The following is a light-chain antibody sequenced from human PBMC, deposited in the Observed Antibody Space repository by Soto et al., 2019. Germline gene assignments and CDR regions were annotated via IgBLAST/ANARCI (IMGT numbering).Light chain of an antibody. V-gene: IGLV1-44*01. J-gene: IGLJ1*01. CDR3: ASWDDSLNVYV. CDR2: DNS. CDR1: SNSGSNS. Sequence: SNSGSNSVKWYQQLPGKAPKLLIYDNSHRPSGVPDRFSGSKSGTSASLAISGLQSEDEADYYCASWDDSLNVYVFGTGTKVTVL.